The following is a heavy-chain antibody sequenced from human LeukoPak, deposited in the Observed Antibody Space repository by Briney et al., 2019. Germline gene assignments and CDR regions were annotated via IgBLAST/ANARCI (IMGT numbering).Heavy chain of an antibody. Sequence: ASVKVSCKASGYTFSSFDINWVRQAPGQGLEWMGWMNPNSVNSGFAQKFQGRVIMTRNTSIATAYMEVTNLRFDDTAVYYCVDPDRWGQGTLVTVSS. D-gene: IGHD3-22*01. CDR2: MNPNSVNS. V-gene: IGHV1-8*01. CDR1: GYTFSSFD. CDR3: VDPDR. J-gene: IGHJ1*01.